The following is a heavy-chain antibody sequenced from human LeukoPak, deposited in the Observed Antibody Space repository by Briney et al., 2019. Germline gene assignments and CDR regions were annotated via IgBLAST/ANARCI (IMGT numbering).Heavy chain of an antibody. Sequence: ASVKVSCKVSGLSFIELSFHWVRQAPGKGLEWMGGYDPEKGETVYAQKFQGRVTMTEDTSTDTVYMQLSSLTSDDTAVYYCATMILVPAAIGGWFDPWGQGTLVTVSS. CDR1: GLSFIELS. CDR2: YDPEKGET. CDR3: ATMILVPAAIGGWFDP. J-gene: IGHJ5*02. D-gene: IGHD2-2*02. V-gene: IGHV1-24*01.